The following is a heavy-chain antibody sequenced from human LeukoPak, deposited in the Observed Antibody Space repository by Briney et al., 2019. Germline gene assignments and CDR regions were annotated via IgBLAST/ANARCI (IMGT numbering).Heavy chain of an antibody. CDR3: ARDGYNTGDY. V-gene: IGHV3-23*01. D-gene: IGHD5-24*01. CDR2: ISGSGGST. Sequence: GGSLRLSCAASGFTFSIYAMSWVRQAPGKGLEWLSAISGSGGSTYYADSVKGRFTISRDNSKNTLYLQINSLRAGDTAVYYCARDGYNTGDYWGQGTLVTVSS. J-gene: IGHJ4*02. CDR1: GFTFSIYA.